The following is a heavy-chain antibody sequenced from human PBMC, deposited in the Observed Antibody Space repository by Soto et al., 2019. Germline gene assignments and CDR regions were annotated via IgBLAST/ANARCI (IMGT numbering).Heavy chain of an antibody. V-gene: IGHV3-23*01. J-gene: IGHJ4*02. Sequence: GGSLRLSCAASGFTFSSYAMSWVRQAPGKGLEWVSAISGSGGSTYYADSVKGRFTISRDNSKNTLYLQMNSLRAEDTAVYYCARWDYYDSSGYPYFDYWGQGTLVTVSS. D-gene: IGHD3-22*01. CDR1: GFTFSSYA. CDR3: ARWDYYDSSGYPYFDY. CDR2: ISGSGGST.